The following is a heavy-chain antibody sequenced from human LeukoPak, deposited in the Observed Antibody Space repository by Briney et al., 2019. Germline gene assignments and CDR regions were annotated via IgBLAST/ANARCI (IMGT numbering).Heavy chain of an antibody. CDR1: GFTFSSYW. CDR2: IKQDGSEK. Sequence: GGSLRLSCAASGFTFSSYWMSWVRQAPGKGLEWVANIKQDGSEKYYVDSVKGRFTISRDNAKNSLYLQMNGLRAEDTAVYYCARDRVGASYYFDYWGQGTLVTVSS. CDR3: ARDRVGASYYFDY. J-gene: IGHJ4*02. D-gene: IGHD1-26*01. V-gene: IGHV3-7*01.